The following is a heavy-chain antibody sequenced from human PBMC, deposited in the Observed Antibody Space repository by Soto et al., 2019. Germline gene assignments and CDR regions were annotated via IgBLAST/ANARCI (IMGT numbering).Heavy chain of an antibody. CDR1: GGTFSSYT. J-gene: IGHJ4*02. CDR3: ARGRPAIASALDDY. D-gene: IGHD2-2*02. CDR2: IIPILGIA. V-gene: IGHV1-69*02. Sequence: QVQLVQSGAEVKKPGSSVKVSCKASGGTFSSYTISWVRQAPGQGLEWMGRIIPILGIANYAQKFQGRVTITADKSTSTAYMELSSLRSEDTAVYYCARGRPAIASALDDYWGQGTLVTVSS.